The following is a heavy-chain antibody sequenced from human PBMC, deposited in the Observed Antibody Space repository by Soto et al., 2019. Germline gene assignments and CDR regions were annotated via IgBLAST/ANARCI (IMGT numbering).Heavy chain of an antibody. J-gene: IGHJ4*02. CDR1: GFTFSSYG. CDR2: ISYDGSNK. V-gene: IGHV3-30*18. CDR3: AKRGLTYYYDSSGYYYVDY. D-gene: IGHD3-22*01. Sequence: GGSLRLSCAASGFTFSSYGMHWVRQAPGKGLEWVAVISYDGSNKYYADSVKGRFTISRDNSKNTLYLQMNSLRAEDTAVYYCAKRGLTYYYDSSGYYYVDYWGQGTLVTVSS.